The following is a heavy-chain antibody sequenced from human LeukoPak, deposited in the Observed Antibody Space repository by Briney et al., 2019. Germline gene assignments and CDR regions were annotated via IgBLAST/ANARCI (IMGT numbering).Heavy chain of an antibody. Sequence: GGSLRLSCTASGFTFGDYAMSWIRQAPGKGLEWVGFIKSKAYGETADYAASVKGRFTISRDDSKAIAYLQMNSLKTEDTAVYHCTRDRGAYNLYDYWGQGTLVTVSS. D-gene: IGHD1-1*01. V-gene: IGHV3-49*03. J-gene: IGHJ4*02. CDR3: TRDRGAYNLYDY. CDR2: IKSKAYGETA. CDR1: GFTFGDYA.